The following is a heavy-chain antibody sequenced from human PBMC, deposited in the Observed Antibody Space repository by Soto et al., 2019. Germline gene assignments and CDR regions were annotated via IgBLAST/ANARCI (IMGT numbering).Heavy chain of an antibody. CDR3: ARDGLLWPFDI. CDR1: GGTFSSYA. D-gene: IGHD3-10*01. CDR2: IIPIFGTA. Sequence: QVQLVQSGAEVKKPGSSVKVSCKASGGTFSSYAISWVRQAPGQGLEWMGGIIPIFGTANYAQKFQGRVTVTAAESPSTAYMELSSRGSEDTAVYYCARDGLLWPFDIWGQGTMVTVSS. J-gene: IGHJ3*02. V-gene: IGHV1-69*12.